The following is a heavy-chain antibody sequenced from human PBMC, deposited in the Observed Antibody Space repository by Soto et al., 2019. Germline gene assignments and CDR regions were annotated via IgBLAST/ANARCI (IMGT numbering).Heavy chain of an antibody. CDR1: GGSIRSGGYY. J-gene: IGHJ6*02. V-gene: IGHV4-39*01. CDR3: ARLEGQGGWGYGHYYGMDV. D-gene: IGHD6-19*01. Sequence: PSETLSLTCAVSGGSIRSGGYYWGWIRQPPGKGLEWIGSIYYSGSTYYNPSLKSRVTISVDTSKNQFSLKLSSVTAADTAVYYCARLEGQGGWGYGHYYGMDVWGQGTTVTVSS. CDR2: IYYSGST.